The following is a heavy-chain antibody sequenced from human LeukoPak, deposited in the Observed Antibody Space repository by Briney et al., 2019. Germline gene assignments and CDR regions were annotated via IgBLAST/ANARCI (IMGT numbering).Heavy chain of an antibody. V-gene: IGHV4-38-2*02. CDR1: GYSISSGYY. D-gene: IGHD2-8*02. J-gene: IGHJ3*02. CDR2: IHHSGST. Sequence: PSETLSLTCTVSGYSISSGYYWGWIRQPPGKGLEWIGNIHHSGSTYYNPSLKSRVTISVDTSKNQFSLKLSSVTAADTAVYYCARYAPTGRDDAFDIWGQGTMVTVSS. CDR3: ARYAPTGRDDAFDI.